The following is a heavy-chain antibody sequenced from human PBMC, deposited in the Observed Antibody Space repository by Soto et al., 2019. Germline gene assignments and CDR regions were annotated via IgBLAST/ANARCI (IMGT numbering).Heavy chain of an antibody. CDR2: INHSGST. V-gene: IGHV4-34*01. CDR1: GGSFSGYY. Sequence: PSETLSLXCAVYGGSFSGYYWSWIRQPPGKGLEWIGEINHSGSTNYNPSLKGRVTISVDTSKNQFSLKLSSVTAADTAVYYRARRHYYDSRGSGAFDIWGQGTMVTVSS. D-gene: IGHD3-22*01. CDR3: ARRHYYDSRGSGAFDI. J-gene: IGHJ3*02.